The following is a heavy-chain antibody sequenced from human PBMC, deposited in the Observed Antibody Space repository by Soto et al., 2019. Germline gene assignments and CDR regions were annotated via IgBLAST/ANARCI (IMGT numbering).Heavy chain of an antibody. CDR2: INHSGST. CDR3: ARSGYSSSWYSSNFDY. Sequence: TRSLTCAVYGLAFSGYYWSWIRQPPGKGLEWIGEINHSGSTNYNPSLKSRVTISVDTSKNQFSLKLSSVTAADTAVYYCARSGYSSSWYSSNFDYWGQGTLVTVSS. J-gene: IGHJ4*02. D-gene: IGHD6-13*01. V-gene: IGHV4-34*01. CDR1: GLAFSGYY.